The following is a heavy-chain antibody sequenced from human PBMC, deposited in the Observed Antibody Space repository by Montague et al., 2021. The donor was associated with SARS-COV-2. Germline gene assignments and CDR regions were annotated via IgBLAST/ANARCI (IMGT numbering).Heavy chain of an antibody. CDR1: GGSISSSSYY. D-gene: IGHD6-13*01. CDR3: ARVGRQQLVRLSGMDV. CDR2: IYYSGST. V-gene: IGHV4-39*07. J-gene: IGHJ6*02. Sequence: SETLSLTCTVSGGSISSSSYYWGWIRQPPGKGLEWIGSIYYSGSTYYNPSLKSRVTISVDTPKNQFSLKLSSVTAADTAVYYCARVGRQQLVRLSGMDVWGQGTTVTVPS.